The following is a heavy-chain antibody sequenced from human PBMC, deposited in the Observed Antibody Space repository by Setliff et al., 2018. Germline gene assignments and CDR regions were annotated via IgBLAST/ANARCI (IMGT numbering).Heavy chain of an antibody. J-gene: IGHJ5*02. Sequence: PGGSLRLSCVASGFTVSDNYMSWVRQAPGKGLEWISTIYSGGSTYHADSVKGRFTLSRDISTSTLYLHMNSLRAEDTAVYYCARDRGGTNPWFDPWGQGTLVTVSS. D-gene: IGHD3-10*01. V-gene: IGHV3-53*01. CDR2: IYSGGST. CDR1: GFTVSDNY. CDR3: ARDRGGTNPWFDP.